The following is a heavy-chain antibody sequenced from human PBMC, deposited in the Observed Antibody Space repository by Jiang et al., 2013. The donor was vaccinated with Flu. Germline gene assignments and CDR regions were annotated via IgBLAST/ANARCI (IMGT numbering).Heavy chain of an antibody. CDR3: ARSPFYYDSSGPPRLDYFDY. D-gene: IGHD3-22*01. Sequence: GSGLVKPSETLSLTCTVSGGSISSYYWSWIRQPPGKGLEWIGYFYYSGNTNYNPSLKSRVTISVDTSKNQFSLKLSSVTAADTAVYYCARSPFYYDSSGPPRLDYFDYWGQGTLVTVSS. V-gene: IGHV4-59*01. CDR2: FYYSGNT. CDR1: GGSISSYY. J-gene: IGHJ4*02.